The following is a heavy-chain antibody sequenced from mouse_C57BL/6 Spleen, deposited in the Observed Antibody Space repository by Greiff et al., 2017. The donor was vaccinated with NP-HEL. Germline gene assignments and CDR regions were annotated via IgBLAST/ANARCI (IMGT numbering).Heavy chain of an antibody. J-gene: IGHJ2*01. CDR3: DRSRTYSNVFDY. V-gene: IGHV14-2*01. CDR2: IDPEDGDT. CDR1: GFTFTDYY. Sequence: VQLQQSGAELVKPGASVKLSCTASGFTFTDYYMHWVKQRPEQGLEWIGRIDPEDGDTKYPPKFQGKATMTADTSSNTAYLQLSSLTSEDSAVYYCDRSRTYSNVFDYWGQGTTLTVSS. D-gene: IGHD2-5*01.